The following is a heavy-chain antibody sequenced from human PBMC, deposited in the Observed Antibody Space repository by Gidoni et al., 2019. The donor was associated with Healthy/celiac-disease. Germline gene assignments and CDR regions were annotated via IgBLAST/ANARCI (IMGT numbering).Heavy chain of an antibody. CDR2: IKQDGSEK. V-gene: IGHV3-7*03. D-gene: IGHD5-18*01. CDR3: AREDTANVKYTYYFDY. J-gene: IGHJ4*02. CDR1: GFTFSSSW. Sequence: EVQLVESGGGLVQPGGSLRLSCAASGFTFSSSWMSWVRQAPGKGLEWVANIKQDGSEKYYVDAVKGRFTISRDNAKNSLYLQMNSLRAEDTAVYYCAREDTANVKYTYYFDYWGQGTLVTVSS.